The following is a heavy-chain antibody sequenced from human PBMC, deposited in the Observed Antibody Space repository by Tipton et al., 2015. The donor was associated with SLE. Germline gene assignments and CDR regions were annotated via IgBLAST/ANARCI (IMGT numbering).Heavy chain of an antibody. J-gene: IGHJ6*03. Sequence: QSGAEVKKPGASVKVSCKASGYTFTSFAIHWVRQDPGQRLEWMGWITAGNGNTKYSRKFRDRLTITRDTSASTAYMELSSLRSEDTALYYCARDAGGQWLVTHYMDVWGNGTTVTVSS. D-gene: IGHD6-19*01. CDR1: GYTFTSFA. V-gene: IGHV1-3*01. CDR3: ARDAGGQWLVTHYMDV. CDR2: ITAGNGNT.